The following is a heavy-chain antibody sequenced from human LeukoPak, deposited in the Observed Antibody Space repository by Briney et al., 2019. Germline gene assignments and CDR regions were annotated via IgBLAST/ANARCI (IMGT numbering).Heavy chain of an antibody. D-gene: IGHD2-2*01. CDR2: IYYSGST. V-gene: IGHV4-39*01. CDR1: GSSISSSSYY. J-gene: IGHJ3*02. Sequence: SETPSLTCTVSGSSISSSSYYWGWIRQPPGKGLEWIGSIYYSGSTYYNPSLKSRVTISVDTSKNQFSLKLSSVTAADTAVYYCARHGGYCSSTSCSWGAFDIWGQGTMVTVSS. CDR3: ARHGGYCSSTSCSWGAFDI.